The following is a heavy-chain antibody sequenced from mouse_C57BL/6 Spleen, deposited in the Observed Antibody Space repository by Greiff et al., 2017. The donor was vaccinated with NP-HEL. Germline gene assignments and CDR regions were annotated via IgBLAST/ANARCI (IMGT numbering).Heavy chain of an antibody. CDR1: GYTFTSYW. Sequence: EVQLQQSGTVLARPGASVKMSCKTSGYTFTSYWMHWVKQRPGQGLEWIGAIYPGNSDTSYNQKFKGKAKLTAVTSASPAYMELSSLTNEDSAVYYCTRGDVGTFFDYRGQGTTLTVSS. J-gene: IGHJ2*01. V-gene: IGHV1-5*01. CDR3: TRGDVGTFFDY. D-gene: IGHD1-1*02. CDR2: IYPGNSDT.